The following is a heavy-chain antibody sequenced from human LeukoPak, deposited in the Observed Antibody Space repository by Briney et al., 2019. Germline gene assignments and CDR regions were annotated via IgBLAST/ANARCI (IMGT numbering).Heavy chain of an antibody. CDR3: ARAPRGSGWSGGFDY. J-gene: IGHJ4*02. D-gene: IGHD6-19*01. V-gene: IGHV3-48*01. CDR2: ISSSSSSI. Sequence: PGGSLRLSCAASGFTFSSNNMNWVRQAPGKGLEWVSYISSSSSSIYYADSVKGRFTISRDNAKNSLFLQMNSLRAEDTAVYYCARAPRGSGWSGGFDYWGQGTLVTVSS. CDR1: GFTFSSNN.